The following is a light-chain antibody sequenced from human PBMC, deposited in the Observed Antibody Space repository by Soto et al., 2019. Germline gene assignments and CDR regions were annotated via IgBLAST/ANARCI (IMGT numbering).Light chain of an antibody. CDR1: QSVDNY. J-gene: IGKJ1*01. CDR2: VAS. Sequence: DIPMTQSPSSLSAFVGDRLTITCRASQSVDNYVNWYQHKPGKAPKLLISVASTLKTGVPSRFSGSGSWSDCTLTISSLQPEDFATYYCQQTYSIPRTFGQGTKVE. CDR3: QQTYSIPRT. V-gene: IGKV1-39*01.